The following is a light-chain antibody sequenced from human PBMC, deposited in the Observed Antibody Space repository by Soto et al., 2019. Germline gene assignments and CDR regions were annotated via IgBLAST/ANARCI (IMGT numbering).Light chain of an antibody. CDR3: QQTYSSPWT. V-gene: IGKV1-39*01. J-gene: IGKJ1*01. CDR1: QGVSKY. CDR2: ATS. Sequence: DIQLTQSPSSLSASVGDRVTITCRGSQGVSKYLNWYQQKPGRAPMLLIYATSNLQHGVPSRLSGNGSGPNFTLTIASLQPEDRGIYYCQQTYSSPWTFGQGTRVAIK.